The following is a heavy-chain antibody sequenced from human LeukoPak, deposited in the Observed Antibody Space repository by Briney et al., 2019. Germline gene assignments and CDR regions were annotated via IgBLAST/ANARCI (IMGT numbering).Heavy chain of an antibody. V-gene: IGHV4-59*01. D-gene: IGHD2-2*01. Sequence: SETLSLTCTVSGGSISSYYWSWIRQPPGKGLEWIGYIYYSGSTNYNPSLKSRVNISVDTSKNQFSLKLSSVTAADTAVYYCAREGRYCSSTSCYFDYWGQGTLVTVSS. CDR3: AREGRYCSSTSCYFDY. CDR1: GGSISSYY. J-gene: IGHJ4*02. CDR2: IYYSGST.